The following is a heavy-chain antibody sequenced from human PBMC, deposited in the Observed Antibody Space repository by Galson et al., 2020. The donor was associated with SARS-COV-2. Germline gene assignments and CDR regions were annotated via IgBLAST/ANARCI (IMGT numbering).Heavy chain of an antibody. J-gene: IGHJ4*02. CDR2: IYYSGST. Sequence: ASETLSLTCTVPGGPISSGGYYWSWIRQHPGKGREWIGYIYYSGSTYYNPSLKSRVTISVDTSKNQFSLKLSSVTAADSAVYYWARDRGYCSGGSGQFDYWGQGTLVTVSS. CDR3: ARDRGYCSGGSGQFDY. CDR1: GGPISSGGYY. D-gene: IGHD2-15*01. V-gene: IGHV4-31*03.